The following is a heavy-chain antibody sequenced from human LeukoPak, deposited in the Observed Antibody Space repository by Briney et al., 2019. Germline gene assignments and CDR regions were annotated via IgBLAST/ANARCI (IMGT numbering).Heavy chain of an antibody. J-gene: IGHJ4*02. Sequence: GGSLRLSCAASGFTFSDYSMTWIRQAPGKGLEWVSRISSSDNTRYDADSVKGRFTISWDNAKNSLYLQMNSLRAEDTAVYYCATSIHIARGYSGYDRFDYWGQGTLVTVSS. CDR3: ATSIHIARGYSGYDRFDY. V-gene: IGHV3-11*04. CDR1: GFTFSDYS. D-gene: IGHD5-12*01. CDR2: ISSSDNTR.